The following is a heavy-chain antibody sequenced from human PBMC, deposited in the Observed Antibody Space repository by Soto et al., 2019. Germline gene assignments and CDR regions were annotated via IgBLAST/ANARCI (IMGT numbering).Heavy chain of an antibody. D-gene: IGHD3-3*01. J-gene: IGHJ3*02. Sequence: VGSLRLSCAASGFTFSSYSMNWVRQAPGKGLEWVSSISSSSSYIYYADSVKGRFTISRDNAKNSLYLQMNSLRPEDMAVYYCARDFEPNDFWIGYAFDIWGQGTMVTVAS. V-gene: IGHV3-21*01. CDR3: ARDFEPNDFWIGYAFDI. CDR2: ISSSSSYI. CDR1: GFTFSSYS.